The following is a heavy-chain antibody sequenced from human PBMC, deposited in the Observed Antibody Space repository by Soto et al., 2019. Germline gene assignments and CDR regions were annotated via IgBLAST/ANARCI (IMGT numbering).Heavy chain of an antibody. CDR2: ISSSSSTI. D-gene: IGHD3-22*01. J-gene: IGHJ3*02. CDR1: GFTFISYS. V-gene: IGHV3-48*02. CDR3: ARVPHDSSGYLWTDAFDI. Sequence: WGSLRLSCAASGFTFISYSMNLFRHSPVKWLEWVSYISSSSSTIYYADSVKGRFTISRDNAKNSLYLQMNSLRDEDTAVYYCARVPHDSSGYLWTDAFDIWGQGTMVTVSS.